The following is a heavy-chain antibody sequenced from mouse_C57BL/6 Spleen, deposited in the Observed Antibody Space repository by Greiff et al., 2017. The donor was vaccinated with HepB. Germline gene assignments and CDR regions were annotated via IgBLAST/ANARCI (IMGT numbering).Heavy chain of an antibody. D-gene: IGHD1-1*01. Sequence: VQLKESGAELVRPGASVKLSCTASGFNIKDDYMHWVKQRPEQGLEWIGWIDPENGDTEYASKFQGKATITADTSSNTAYLQLSSLTSEDTAVYYCTTGYGSSSGDYWGQGTTLTVSS. CDR3: TTGYGSSSGDY. CDR1: GFNIKDDY. J-gene: IGHJ2*01. V-gene: IGHV14-4*01. CDR2: IDPENGDT.